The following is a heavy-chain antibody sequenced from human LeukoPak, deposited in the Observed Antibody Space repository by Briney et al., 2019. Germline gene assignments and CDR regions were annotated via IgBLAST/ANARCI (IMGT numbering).Heavy chain of an antibody. CDR3: ARAATQWLIPVWFDP. D-gene: IGHD6-19*01. CDR1: GFTFSDYY. Sequence: PGGSLRLSCAASGFTFSDYYMSWIRQAPGKGLEWVGYIYYTGSTNYNPSLKSRVTISVDTSKNQFSLKLSSVTAADTAVYYCARAATQWLIPVWFDPWGQGTLVTVSS. V-gene: IGHV4-59*01. CDR2: IYYTGST. J-gene: IGHJ5*02.